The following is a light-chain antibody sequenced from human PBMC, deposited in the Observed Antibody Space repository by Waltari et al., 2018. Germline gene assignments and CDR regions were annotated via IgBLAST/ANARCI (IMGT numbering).Light chain of an antibody. J-gene: IGLJ7*01. CDR1: SSNIGNNY. CDR3: GTWDSSLSGAV. CDR2: EVS. V-gene: IGLV1-51*02. Sequence: QSVLTQPPSVSAAPGQRVTISCSGGSSNIGNNYVSWYRQFPGTAPKLLIMEVSERPSGIPGRFSGLKSGTSATLDITGLQAGDEAEYYCGTWDSSLSGAVFGGGTHLTVL.